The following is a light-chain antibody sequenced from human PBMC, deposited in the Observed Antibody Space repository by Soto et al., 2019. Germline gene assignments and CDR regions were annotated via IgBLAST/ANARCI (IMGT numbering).Light chain of an antibody. Sequence: QSVLTQPRSVSGSPGQSVTISCTGTSSDVGGYNYVSWYQQHPGKAPKLMIFDVSKRPSGVPDRFSGSKSANTDYLTIYGIQAEDEADYYCCSYAGSYTYVFGVGTKVTVL. CDR1: SSDVGGYNY. CDR3: CSYAGSYTYV. V-gene: IGLV2-11*01. CDR2: DVS. J-gene: IGLJ1*01.